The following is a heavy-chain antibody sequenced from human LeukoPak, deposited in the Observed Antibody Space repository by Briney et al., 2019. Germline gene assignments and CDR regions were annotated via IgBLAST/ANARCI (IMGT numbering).Heavy chain of an antibody. D-gene: IGHD2/OR15-2a*01. CDR2: ISGSGGST. CDR1: GFTFSSYA. CDR3: AKATLIRLFSDY. J-gene: IGHJ4*02. V-gene: IGHV3-23*01. Sequence: GGSLRLSCAASGFTFSSYAMSWVRQAPGKGLEWVSAISGSGGSTYYADSVKGRFTISSDNSKNTLYLQMNSLRAEDTAVYYCAKATLIRLFSDYWGQGTLVTVSS.